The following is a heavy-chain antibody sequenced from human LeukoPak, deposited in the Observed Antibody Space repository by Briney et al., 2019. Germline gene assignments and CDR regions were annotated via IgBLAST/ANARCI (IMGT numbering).Heavy chain of an antibody. CDR3: ARPYLRGTVVNNWFDP. CDR2: INHSGST. Sequence: PSETLSLTCAVYGGSFSGYYWSWIRQPPGKGLEWIGEINHSGSTNYNPSLKSRVTISVDTSKNRFSLKLSSVTAADTAVYYCARPYLRGTVVNNWFDPWGQGTLVTVSS. CDR1: GGSFSGYY. D-gene: IGHD4-23*01. V-gene: IGHV4-34*01. J-gene: IGHJ5*02.